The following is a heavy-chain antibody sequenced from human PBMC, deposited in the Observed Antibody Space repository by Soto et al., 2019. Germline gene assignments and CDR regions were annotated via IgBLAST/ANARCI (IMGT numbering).Heavy chain of an antibody. V-gene: IGHV3-7*03. CDR3: VRGTPTPGLDY. CDR2: IKQDGSET. CDR1: GFTFSSYW. Sequence: EVRLVESGGGLVQPGGSLRLSCVVSGFTFSSYWMNWVRQAPGKGLEWVANIKQDGSETHYVDSVKGRFTISRDNAKNSLYLQMNSLRAEDTAVYYCVRGTPTPGLDYWGQGTLVTVSS. J-gene: IGHJ4*02. D-gene: IGHD1-7*01.